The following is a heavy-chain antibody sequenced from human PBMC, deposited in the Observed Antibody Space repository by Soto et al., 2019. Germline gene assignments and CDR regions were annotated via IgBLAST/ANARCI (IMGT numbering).Heavy chain of an antibody. CDR2: IKSKTDGGTT. CDR1: GFTFSNAW. V-gene: IGHV3-15*01. CDR3: TTGTHFGYCSSTSCSDAFDI. J-gene: IGHJ3*02. D-gene: IGHD2-2*01. Sequence: EVQLVESGGGLVKPGGSLRLSCAASGFTFSNAWMSWVRQAPGKGLEWVGRIKSKTDGGTTDYAAPVKGRFTISRDDSKNTLYLQMNSLKTEDTAVYYCTTGTHFGYCSSTSCSDAFDIWGQGTMVTVSS.